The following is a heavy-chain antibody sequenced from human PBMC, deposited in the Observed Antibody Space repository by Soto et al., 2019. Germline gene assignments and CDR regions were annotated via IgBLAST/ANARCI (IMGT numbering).Heavy chain of an antibody. Sequence: PGGSLRLSCAASGFTVSSNYMSWVRQAPGKGLEWVSVIYSGGSTYYADSVKGRFTISRDNSKNTLYLQMNSLRAEDTAVYYCAREYYYDSSGYFGYWGQGTLVTVSS. CDR1: GFTVSSNY. D-gene: IGHD3-22*01. J-gene: IGHJ4*02. CDR2: IYSGGST. CDR3: AREYYYDSSGYFGY. V-gene: IGHV3-53*01.